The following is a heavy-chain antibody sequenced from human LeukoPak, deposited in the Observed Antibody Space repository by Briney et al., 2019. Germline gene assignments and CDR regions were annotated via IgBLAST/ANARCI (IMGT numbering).Heavy chain of an antibody. D-gene: IGHD6-19*01. CDR2: RYYSGDN. CDR3: ARDGRAGSLFAY. Sequence: SETLSLTCTVSGGSISSSDHYWAWIRQPPGKGLEWIGSRYYSGDNYYSPSLKSRATISVDTSRNQFALKLSSVTAADTAIYYCARDGRAGSLFAYWGQGTLVTVSS. J-gene: IGHJ4*02. CDR1: GGSISSSDHY. V-gene: IGHV4-39*06.